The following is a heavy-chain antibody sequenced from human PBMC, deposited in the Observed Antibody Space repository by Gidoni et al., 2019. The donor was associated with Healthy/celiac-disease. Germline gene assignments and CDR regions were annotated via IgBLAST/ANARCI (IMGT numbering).Heavy chain of an antibody. D-gene: IGHD3-22*01. CDR1: GVTVSSYA. Sequence: EVQLLESGGGLVETGGSLRLSCADSGVTVSSYARSWVRQAPGKGLEWVSVISGSGGSTYYADSVKGRFTISRDNSKNPLYLQMNSLRAEDTAVYYCAKDPMAYYYDSSGSSPFDYWGQGTLVTVSS. CDR3: AKDPMAYYYDSSGSSPFDY. J-gene: IGHJ4*02. V-gene: IGHV3-23*01. CDR2: ISGSGGST.